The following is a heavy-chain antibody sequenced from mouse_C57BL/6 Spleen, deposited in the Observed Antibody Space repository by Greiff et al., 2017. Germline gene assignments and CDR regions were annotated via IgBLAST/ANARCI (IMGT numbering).Heavy chain of an antibody. CDR2: INPNNGGT. CDR1: GYTFTDYN. J-gene: IGHJ4*01. V-gene: IGHV1-22*01. CDR3: ARLKSDSNYAVGYYAMDD. D-gene: IGHD2-5*01. Sequence: VQLQQPGPELVKPGASVKMSCKASGYTFTDYNMHWVKQSHGKSLEWIGYINPNNGGTSYNQKFKGKATLTVNKSSSTAYMELRSLTSEDSAVYYCARLKSDSNYAVGYYAMDDWGQGTSVTVSS.